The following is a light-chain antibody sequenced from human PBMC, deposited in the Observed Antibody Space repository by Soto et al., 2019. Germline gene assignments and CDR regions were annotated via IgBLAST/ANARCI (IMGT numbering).Light chain of an antibody. CDR2: YVS. V-gene: IGKV2-30*01. J-gene: IGKJ2*01. CDR1: QSLAYIDGNTY. Sequence: EVVMTQSPLSLPVTLGQPASISCRSSQSLAYIDGNTYLTWFHQRPGQSPRRLIHYVSNRDSGVPDRFSGSGSGTDFKLKISRVEAEDAGIYYCMQSTHWPPYTFGQGTKLEIK. CDR3: MQSTHWPPYT.